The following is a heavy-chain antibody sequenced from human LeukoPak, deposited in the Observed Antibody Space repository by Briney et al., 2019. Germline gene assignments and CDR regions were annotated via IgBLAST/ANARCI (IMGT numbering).Heavy chain of an antibody. CDR2: IYPGDSDT. CDR1: GYSFTSYW. J-gene: IGHJ6*03. Sequence: GESLKISCKGSGYSFTSYWNGGVRQLPGKVLEWMGIIYPGDSDTRYSPSVQGQVTISADKSISTAYLQWSSLKASDTAMYYCARHGTMVRGVITPYYYYYMDVWGKGTTVTVSS. CDR3: ARHGTMVRGVITPYYYYYMDV. D-gene: IGHD3-10*01. V-gene: IGHV5-51*01.